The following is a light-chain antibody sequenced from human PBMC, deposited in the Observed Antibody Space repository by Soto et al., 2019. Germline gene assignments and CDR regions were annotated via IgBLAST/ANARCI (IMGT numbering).Light chain of an antibody. J-gene: IGLJ2*01. Sequence: QSVLTQPPSASGTPGQRVTISCSGSSSNIGSKYVNWHQQLPGTAPKLHIYFNNHRPSGGPDRFSDSKSGTSGSLAISGLRAEDEGEYYCAGWDDGLKGYLLFGGGNKLAVL. V-gene: IGLV1-44*01. CDR3: AGWDDGLKGYLL. CDR1: SSNIGSKY. CDR2: FNN.